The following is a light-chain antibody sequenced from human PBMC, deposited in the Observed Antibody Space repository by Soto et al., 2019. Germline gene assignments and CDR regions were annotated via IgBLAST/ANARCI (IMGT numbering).Light chain of an antibody. CDR2: GAS. V-gene: IGKV1-39*01. CDR1: QSIGIF. J-gene: IGKJ2*01. Sequence: DIQMTPSPSSLSASVGDRVTITCRASQSIGIFLVWYQQKPGKAPKLLISGASSLQSGVPSRFSGSGSGTDFTLTISSLQPEDFATYYCQQIYSTPGTFGQGTKLEIK. CDR3: QQIYSTPGT.